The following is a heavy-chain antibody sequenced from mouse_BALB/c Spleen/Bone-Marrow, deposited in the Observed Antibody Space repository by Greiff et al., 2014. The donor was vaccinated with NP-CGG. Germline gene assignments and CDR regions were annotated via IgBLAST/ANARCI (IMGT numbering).Heavy chain of an antibody. CDR3: ARYYYGSSYFDY. J-gene: IGHJ2*01. CDR2: IDPANGNT. Sequence: EVQLQQSGAELVKPGASVKLSCTASGFNIKDTYMHWVKQRPGQGLEWIGRIDPANGNTKYDPKFQGKATITADTSSNTAYLQLSSLTSEDTAVYYCARYYYGSSYFDYWGQGTTLTVSS. V-gene: IGHV14-3*02. D-gene: IGHD1-1*01. CDR1: GFNIKDTY.